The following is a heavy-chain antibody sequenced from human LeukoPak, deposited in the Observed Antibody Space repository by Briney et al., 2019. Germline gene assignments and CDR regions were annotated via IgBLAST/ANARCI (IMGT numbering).Heavy chain of an antibody. V-gene: IGHV4-4*02. Sequence: PSETLSLTCAVSGGSISSNNWWSWVRQPPGKGLEWIGEIYHSGTTNYNSSLKSRVTISVDKPKNQFSLKLSSVTAADTAVYYCARVSNWNDDYYYYMDVWGKGTTVTVSS. CDR1: GGSISSNNW. CDR3: ARVSNWNDDYYYYMDV. D-gene: IGHD1-1*01. J-gene: IGHJ6*03. CDR2: IYHSGTT.